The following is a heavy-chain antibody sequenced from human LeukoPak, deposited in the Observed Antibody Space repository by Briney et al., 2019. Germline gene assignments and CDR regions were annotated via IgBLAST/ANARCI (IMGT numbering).Heavy chain of an antibody. J-gene: IGHJ4*02. V-gene: IGHV3-23*01. D-gene: IGHD1-1*01. CDR2: ISNDGGDT. CDR3: GRDWKLDY. Sequence: GGSLRLSRYTSGFTFNNYPMSWVRQAPGKGLEWVSAISNDGGDTKYADSVKGRFTISRDNSRNTLYLQMRSLRVEDTAIYYCGRDWKLDYWGQGSLVTVSS. CDR1: GFTFNNYP.